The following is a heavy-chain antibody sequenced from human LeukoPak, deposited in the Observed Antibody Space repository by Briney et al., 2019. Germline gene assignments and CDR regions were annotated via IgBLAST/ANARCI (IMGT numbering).Heavy chain of an antibody. CDR1: GGSISSFY. Sequence: KSSETLSLTCTVSGGSISSFYWSWIRQPPGKGLEWIGYIYYSGTTNYNPSLKSRITISVDTSKNQFSLRLSSVTAADTAVYYCARDSRITMIVVPFDIWGQGTMVTVSS. V-gene: IGHV4-59*12. J-gene: IGHJ3*02. D-gene: IGHD3-22*01. CDR3: ARDSRITMIVVPFDI. CDR2: IYYSGTT.